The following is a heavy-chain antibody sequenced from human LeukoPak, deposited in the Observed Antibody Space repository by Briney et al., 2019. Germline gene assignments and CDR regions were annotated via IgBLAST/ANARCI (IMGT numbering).Heavy chain of an antibody. Sequence: GGSLRLSCAASGFTVSSNYMSWVRRAPGKGLEWVSVIYSGGSTYYADSVKGRFTISRDNSKNTLYLQMNSLRAEDTAVYYCVSHYGSGSYYWPNWGQGTLVAVSS. D-gene: IGHD3-10*01. CDR1: GFTVSSNY. CDR2: IYSGGST. J-gene: IGHJ4*02. V-gene: IGHV3-53*01. CDR3: VSHYGSGSYYWPN.